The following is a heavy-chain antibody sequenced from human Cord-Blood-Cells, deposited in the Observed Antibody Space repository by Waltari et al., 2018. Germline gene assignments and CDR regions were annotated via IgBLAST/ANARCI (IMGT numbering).Heavy chain of an antibody. CDR2: IYYRGST. V-gene: IGHV4-39*01. D-gene: IGHD6-6*01. Sequence: QLQLQESGPGLVKPSETLSLTCTVSGGSISSSSYYWGWIRQPPGKGLEWIGSIYYRGSTYYNPSLKSRVTISVDTSKNQFSLKLSSVTAADTAVYYCARQSIAARDAFDIWGQGTMVTVSS. J-gene: IGHJ3*02. CDR3: ARQSIAARDAFDI. CDR1: GGSISSSSYY.